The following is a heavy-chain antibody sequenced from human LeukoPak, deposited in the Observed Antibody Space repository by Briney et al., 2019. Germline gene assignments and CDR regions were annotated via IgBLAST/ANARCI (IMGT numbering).Heavy chain of an antibody. D-gene: IGHD5-24*01. CDR2: FDPEDGET. V-gene: IGHV1-24*01. J-gene: IGHJ6*03. CDR3: ATSLGDGYNWEGYYYMDV. Sequence: ASVKVSCKVSGYTLTELSMHWVRQAPGKGLEWMGGFDPEDGETIYAQKFQGRVTMTEDTSTDTAYMELSSLRSEDTAVYYCATSLGDGYNWEGYYYMDVWGKGTTVTVSS. CDR1: GYTLTELS.